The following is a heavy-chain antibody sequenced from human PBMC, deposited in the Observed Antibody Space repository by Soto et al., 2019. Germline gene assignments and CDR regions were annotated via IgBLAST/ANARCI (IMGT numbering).Heavy chain of an antibody. V-gene: IGHV3-23*01. CDR2: SSASGRSR. Sequence: PGGSLRLSCVASGIDFSNYAMSWVRQAPGKGLEWVSISSASGRSRYHADSVKGRFTISRDNSKNTLYLHMTNLRAEDTAVYYCAKDGNWLDVYFDVWGQGTPVTASS. J-gene: IGHJ4*02. CDR3: AKDGNWLDVYFDV. CDR1: GIDFSNYA. D-gene: IGHD6-19*01.